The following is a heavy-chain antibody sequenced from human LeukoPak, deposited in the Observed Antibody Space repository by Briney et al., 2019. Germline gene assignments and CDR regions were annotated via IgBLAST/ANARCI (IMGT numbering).Heavy chain of an antibody. CDR3: ARGWRMFDY. V-gene: IGHV3-53*01. Sequence: GGSLRLSCAGSGVSVSNDYISWVRQAPGKGLEWVSVIYSGGNTYYADSVKGRFTISRDNSKNTVYLQMNTVRAEDTAVYYCARGWRMFDYWGQGTLVTVSS. CDR1: GVSVSNDY. J-gene: IGHJ4*02. D-gene: IGHD1-1*01. CDR2: IYSGGNT.